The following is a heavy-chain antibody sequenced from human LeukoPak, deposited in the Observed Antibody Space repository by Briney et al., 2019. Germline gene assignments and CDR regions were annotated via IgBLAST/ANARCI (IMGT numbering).Heavy chain of an antibody. Sequence: ASVKVSCKASGYTFTGYYMHWVRQAPGQGLEWMGWINPNSGGTNYAQKFQGRVTMTRDTSISTAYMELSRLRSDDTAVYYCAKVGSSSPLLGDYWGQGTLVTVSS. CDR1: GYTFTGYY. CDR2: INPNSGGT. V-gene: IGHV1-2*02. D-gene: IGHD6-13*01. CDR3: AKVGSSSPLLGDY. J-gene: IGHJ4*02.